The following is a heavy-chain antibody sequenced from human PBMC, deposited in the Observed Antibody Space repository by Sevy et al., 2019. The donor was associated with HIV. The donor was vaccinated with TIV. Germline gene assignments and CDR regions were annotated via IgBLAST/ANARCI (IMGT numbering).Heavy chain of an antibody. CDR2: IIPISATA. D-gene: IGHD3-22*01. CDR1: GGTFSSYA. J-gene: IGHJ3*02. Sequence: ASVKVSCKAFGGTFSSYAISWVRQAPGQGLEWMGGIIPISATANYEQKFQGRVTITANESTGTAYMEMSGLRSEDTAGYYCACTEYYDSDGYYLYAFDIWGQGTMVTVSS. CDR3: ACTEYYDSDGYYLYAFDI. V-gene: IGHV1-69*13.